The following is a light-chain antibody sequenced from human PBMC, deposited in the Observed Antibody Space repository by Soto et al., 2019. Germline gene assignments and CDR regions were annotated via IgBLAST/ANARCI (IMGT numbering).Light chain of an antibody. Sequence: QSVLTQPPSASGTPGQRVTISCSGSISNIASNTVNWYQQLPGTAPKLLIYSDNLRPSGVPDRLSGSKSGTSASLAISGLQSEDEADYYCVAWDDNLNGVVFGGGTKVTVL. V-gene: IGLV1-44*01. CDR3: VAWDDNLNGVV. J-gene: IGLJ2*01. CDR1: ISNIASNT. CDR2: SDN.